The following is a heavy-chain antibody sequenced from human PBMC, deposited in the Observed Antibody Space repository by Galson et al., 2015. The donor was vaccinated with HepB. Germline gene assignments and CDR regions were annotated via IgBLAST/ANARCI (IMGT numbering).Heavy chain of an antibody. V-gene: IGHV3-23*01. D-gene: IGHD3-10*01. CDR1: GFTFSSYA. Sequence: SLRLSCAASGFTFSSYAMSWVRQAPGKGLEWVSAISGSGGSTYYADSVKGRFTISRDNSKNTLYLQMNSLRAEDTAVYYCAKHQVLLWFGELGNGMDVWGQGTTVTVSS. CDR3: AKHQVLLWFGELGNGMDV. J-gene: IGHJ6*02. CDR2: ISGSGGST.